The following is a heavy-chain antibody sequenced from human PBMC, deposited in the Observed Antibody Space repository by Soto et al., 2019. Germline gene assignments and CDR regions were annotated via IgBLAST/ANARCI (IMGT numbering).Heavy chain of an antibody. CDR3: AREPPGYFNFDY. CDR2: IYYSGST. CDR1: GGSISSGDYY. V-gene: IGHV4-30-4*01. Sequence: SETLSLTCTVSGGSISSGDYYWSWIRQPPGKGLEWIGYIYYSGSTYYNPSLKSRVTISVDTSKNQFSLKLSSVTAADTAVYYCAREPPGYFNFDYWGQGTLVTVSS. J-gene: IGHJ4*02. D-gene: IGHD3-9*01.